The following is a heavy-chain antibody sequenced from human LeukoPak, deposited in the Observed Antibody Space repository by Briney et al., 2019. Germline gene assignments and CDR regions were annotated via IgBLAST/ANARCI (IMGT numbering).Heavy chain of an antibody. CDR2: ISGSGITT. CDR1: GFTFSSYA. Sequence: PAGSLRLSCAASGFTFSSYAMSWVRQAPGQGLEWVSAISGSGITTYYADSVKGRFTISRDNSKNTLYLQMNSLRAEDTALYYCAKDRDYYLVGFFDYWGQGTLVTVSS. D-gene: IGHD3-10*01. J-gene: IGHJ4*02. V-gene: IGHV3-23*01. CDR3: AKDRDYYLVGFFDY.